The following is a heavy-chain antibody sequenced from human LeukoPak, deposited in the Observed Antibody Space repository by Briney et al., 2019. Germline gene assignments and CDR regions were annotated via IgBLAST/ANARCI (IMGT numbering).Heavy chain of an antibody. CDR3: AKAASSSWPSYYYGMDV. V-gene: IGHV1-46*01. CDR2: TNPSGGST. Sequence: GASVKVSCKASGYNSTSYCMHWVRQAPGQGLEWMGITNPSGGSTSYAQKFQGRVTMTRDTSTSTVYMELSSLRSEDTAVYYCAKAASSSWPSYYYGMDVWGQGTTVTVSS. CDR1: GYNSTSYC. D-gene: IGHD6-13*01. J-gene: IGHJ6*02.